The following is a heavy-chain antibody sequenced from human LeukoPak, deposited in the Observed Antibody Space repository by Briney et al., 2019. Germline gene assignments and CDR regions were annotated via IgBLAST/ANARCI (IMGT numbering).Heavy chain of an antibody. CDR3: ARAQGNDPWFDP. CDR2: IYHSGST. D-gene: IGHD1-1*01. V-gene: IGHV4-38-2*02. Sequence: SETLSLTCTVSGYSISSGYYWGWIRQPPGKGLEWIGSIYHSGSTYYNPSLKSRVTISVDTSKNQFSLKLSSVTAADTAAYYCARAQGNDPWFDPWGQGTLVTVSS. CDR1: GYSISSGYY. J-gene: IGHJ5*02.